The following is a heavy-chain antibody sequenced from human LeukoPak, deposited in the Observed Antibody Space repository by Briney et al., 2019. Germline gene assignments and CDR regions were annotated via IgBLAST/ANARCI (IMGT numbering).Heavy chain of an antibody. Sequence: GGSLRLSCAASGFTFSSYGMHWVRQAPGKGLEWVAVISYDGSNKYYADSVKGRFTISRDNSKNTLYLQMNSLRAEDTAVYYCARGYTYYYDSSGYLVYWGQGTLVTVSS. V-gene: IGHV3-30*03. J-gene: IGHJ4*02. CDR2: ISYDGSNK. CDR3: ARGYTYYYDSSGYLVY. CDR1: GFTFSSYG. D-gene: IGHD3-22*01.